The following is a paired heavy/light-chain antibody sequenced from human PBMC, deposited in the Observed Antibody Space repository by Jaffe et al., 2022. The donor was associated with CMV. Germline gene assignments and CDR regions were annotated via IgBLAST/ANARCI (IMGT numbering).Heavy chain of an antibody. CDR3: ARGTYHPGYSSTTGSVEYFQH. V-gene: IGHV1-2*04. J-gene: IGHJ1*01. Sequence: QVQLVQSGAEVKKPGASVKVSCKASGYTFTGYYMHWVRQAPGQGLEWMGWINPNSGGTNYAQKFQGWVTMTRDTSISTAYMELSRLRSDDTAVYYCARGTYHPGYSSTTGSVEYFQHWGQGTLVTVSS. D-gene: IGHD6-13*01. CDR2: INPNSGGT. CDR1: GYTFTGYY.
Light chain of an antibody. Sequence: SYELTQPPSVSVSPGQTARITCSGDALPKQYAYWYQQKPGQAPVLVIYKDSERPSGIPERFSGSSSGTTVTLTISGVQAEDEADYYCQSADSSGTYEVFGGGTKLTVL. CDR1: ALPKQY. CDR2: KDS. CDR3: QSADSSGTYEV. J-gene: IGLJ2*01. V-gene: IGLV3-25*03.